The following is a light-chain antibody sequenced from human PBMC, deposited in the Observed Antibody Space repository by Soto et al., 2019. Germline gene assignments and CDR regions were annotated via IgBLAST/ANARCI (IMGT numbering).Light chain of an antibody. CDR2: GAS. CDR1: QSVSSY. Sequence: EIVLTQSPATLSLSPGERATLSCRASQSVSSYLAWYQQKPGQAPRLLIYGASNRATGIPDRFSGSGSGTDSTLTINRLEPEDFAVYYCQQYDSSPRTFGQGTKVDI. CDR3: QQYDSSPRT. J-gene: IGKJ1*01. V-gene: IGKV3-20*01.